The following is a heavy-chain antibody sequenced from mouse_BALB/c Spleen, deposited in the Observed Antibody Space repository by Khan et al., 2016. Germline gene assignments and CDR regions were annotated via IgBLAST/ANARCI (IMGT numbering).Heavy chain of an antibody. Sequence: EVQLQESGPGLVKPSQSLSLTCTVTGYSITSDYAWNWIRQFPGNKLEWMGYISYSGSTSYNPSLNSRISITRDTSKNKFFLQLNSVTTEDTATYYCARKMRGGSGEWGQGTTLTVSS. CDR3: ARKMRGGSGE. V-gene: IGHV3-2*02. CDR1: GYSITSDYA. CDR2: ISYSGST. J-gene: IGHJ2*01. D-gene: IGHD1-1*02.